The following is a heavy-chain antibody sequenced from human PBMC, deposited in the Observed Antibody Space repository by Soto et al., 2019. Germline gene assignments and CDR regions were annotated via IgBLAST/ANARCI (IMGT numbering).Heavy chain of an antibody. D-gene: IGHD6-25*01. CDR3: AGGMSPLEY. J-gene: IGHJ4*02. CDR1: GLTVSSNY. CDR2: LYSGGST. Sequence: EVQLVESGGGLVQPGGSLRLSCAASGLTVSSNYMSWVRQAPGKGLEWVSVLYSGGSTYYAASVKGRFSISGDNSKNTLNLQMNSLRVEDTAVYYCAGGMSPLEYWGQGTLVTVSS. V-gene: IGHV3-66*01.